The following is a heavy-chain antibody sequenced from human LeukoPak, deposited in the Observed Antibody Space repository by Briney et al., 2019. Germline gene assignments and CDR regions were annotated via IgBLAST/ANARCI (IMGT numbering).Heavy chain of an antibody. V-gene: IGHV3-30*18. CDR3: AKSPGVLLWFGSFDY. Sequence: PGRSLRLSCAASGFTFSNYGMHWVRQAPGKGLEWVAIISYDGSNKFYTDSVKGRFTISRDNSKNTLYLQMNSLRAEDTAVYYCAKSPGVLLWFGSFDYWGQGTLVTVSS. D-gene: IGHD3-10*01. CDR1: GFTFSNYG. CDR2: ISYDGSNK. J-gene: IGHJ4*02.